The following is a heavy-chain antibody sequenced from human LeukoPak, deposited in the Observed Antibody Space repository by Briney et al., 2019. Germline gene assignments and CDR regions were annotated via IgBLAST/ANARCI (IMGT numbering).Heavy chain of an antibody. Sequence: PVKVSCKASGGTFSSYAISWVRQAPGQGLEWMGGIIPIFGTANYAQKFQGRVTITADESTSTAYMELSSLRSEDTAVYYCARITYDFWSGYYMPDDPWGQGTLVTVSS. CDR2: IIPIFGTA. V-gene: IGHV1-69*13. CDR1: GGTFSSYA. D-gene: IGHD3-3*01. J-gene: IGHJ5*02. CDR3: ARITYDFWSGYYMPDDP.